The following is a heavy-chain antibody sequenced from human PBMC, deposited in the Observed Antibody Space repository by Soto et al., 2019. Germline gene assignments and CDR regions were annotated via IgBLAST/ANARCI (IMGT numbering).Heavy chain of an antibody. V-gene: IGHV3-73*01. CDR3: TITIFGVVIPYYFDY. D-gene: IGHD3-3*01. J-gene: IGHJ4*01. Sequence: GGSLRLSCAASGFTFSGSAMHWVRQASGKGLEWVGRIRTKANSYATAYAASVKGRFTISRDDSKNTAYLQMNSLKTEDTAVYYCTITIFGVVIPYYFDYWGHGTLVTVSS. CDR1: GFTFSGSA. CDR2: IRTKANSYAT.